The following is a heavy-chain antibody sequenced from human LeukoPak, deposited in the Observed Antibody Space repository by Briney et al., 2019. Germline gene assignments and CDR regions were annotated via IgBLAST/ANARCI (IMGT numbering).Heavy chain of an antibody. CDR2: ISYDGSNK. D-gene: IGHD2-2*02. Sequence: PGGSLRLSCAASGFTFSSYGMHWVRQAPGKGLEWVAVISYDGSNKYYADSVKGRFTISRDNSKNTLYLQMNSLRAEDTAVYYCARKPNLGYCSSTSCYTDPYYFDYWGQGTLVTVSS. V-gene: IGHV3-30*03. CDR1: GFTFSSYG. J-gene: IGHJ4*02. CDR3: ARKPNLGYCSSTSCYTDPYYFDY.